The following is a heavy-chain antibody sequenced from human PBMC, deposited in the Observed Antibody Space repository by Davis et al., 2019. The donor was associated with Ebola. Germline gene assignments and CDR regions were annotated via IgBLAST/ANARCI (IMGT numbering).Heavy chain of an antibody. CDR1: GFAVSTSS. CDR3: ARGITMVRSGYFDY. J-gene: IGHJ4*02. Sequence: GESLKISCAASGFAVSTSSMTWVRQAPGKWPEWVALIYSGGDRKYADSVKGRFTISRDNAKNSLYLQMNSLRAEDTAVYYCARGITMVRSGYFDYWGQGTLVTVSS. D-gene: IGHD3-10*01. CDR2: IYSGGDR. V-gene: IGHV3-53*01.